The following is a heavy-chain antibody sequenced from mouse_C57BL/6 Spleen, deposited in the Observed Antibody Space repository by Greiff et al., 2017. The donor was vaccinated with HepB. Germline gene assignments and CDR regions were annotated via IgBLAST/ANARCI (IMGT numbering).Heavy chain of an antibody. CDR2: IHPNSGST. J-gene: IGHJ2*01. Sequence: VQLQQPGAELVKPGASVKLSCKASGYTFTSYWMHWVKQRPGQGLEWIGMIHPNSGSTNYNEKFKSQATLTVDKSSSTAYMQLSSLTSEDSAVYYCARGTYGNYVGYFDYWGQGTTLTVSS. CDR3: ARGTYGNYVGYFDY. D-gene: IGHD2-1*01. V-gene: IGHV1-64*01. CDR1: GYTFTSYW.